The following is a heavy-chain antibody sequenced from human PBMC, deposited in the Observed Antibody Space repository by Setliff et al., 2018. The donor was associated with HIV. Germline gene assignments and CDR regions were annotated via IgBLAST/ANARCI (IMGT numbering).Heavy chain of an antibody. J-gene: IGHJ6*03. CDR1: GGSISSGSYY. Sequence: LTCTVSGGSISSGSYYWSWIRQPAGKGLEWIGHIYTSGSTNYNPSLKSRVTISVDTSKNQFSLKLSSVTAADTAVYYCAREVYYYYYYMDVWGKGTTVTVSS. V-gene: IGHV4-61*09. CDR2: IYTSGST. CDR3: AREVYYYYYYMDV.